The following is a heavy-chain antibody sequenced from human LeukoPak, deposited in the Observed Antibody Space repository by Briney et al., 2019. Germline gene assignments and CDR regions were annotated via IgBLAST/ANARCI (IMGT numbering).Heavy chain of an antibody. D-gene: IGHD3-3*02. CDR3: ARPISQAFDV. Sequence: SETLSLTSPVSGGSMSSESYYWAWIRQPPGKGLEWIGSIYYSGSTYYNPSLKSRVTISEDTSKNQFSLKLSSVNAADTAVYYCARPISQAFDVWGQGTMVIVSS. V-gene: IGHV4-39*01. CDR1: GGSMSSESYY. CDR2: IYYSGST. J-gene: IGHJ3*01.